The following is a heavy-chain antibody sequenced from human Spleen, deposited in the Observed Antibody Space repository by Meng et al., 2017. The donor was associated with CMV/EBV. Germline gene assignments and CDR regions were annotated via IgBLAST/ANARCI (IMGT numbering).Heavy chain of an antibody. V-gene: IGHV1-2*02. CDR1: GYTFTGYY. CDR2: INPNSGGT. J-gene: IGHJ6*02. D-gene: IGHD2-2*02. Sequence: ASVKVSCKASGYTFTGYYMHWVRQAPGQGLEWMGWINPNSGGTNYAQKFQGRVTMTRDTSISTAYMELSRLRSDDTAVYYCARMAGSTSCYTDACYYYYGMDVWGQGTTVTVSS. CDR3: ARMAGSTSCYTDACYYYYGMDV.